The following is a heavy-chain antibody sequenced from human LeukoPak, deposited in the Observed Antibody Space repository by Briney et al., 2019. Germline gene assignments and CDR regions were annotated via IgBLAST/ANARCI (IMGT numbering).Heavy chain of an antibody. CDR3: ARCLATGGRVSFDD. J-gene: IGHJ4*02. CDR2: IHSSGNT. V-gene: IGHV4-39*01. CDR1: GGSVSDSSFY. Sequence: SETLSLTCTVSGGSVSDSSFYWGWIRQPPGKGLEWIGSIHSSGNTNYAPSLNSRVTLSVDTSKNQFSLHLSSVTAADTAVYYCARCLATGGRVSFDDWGQGTLVTVSS. D-gene: IGHD6-13*01.